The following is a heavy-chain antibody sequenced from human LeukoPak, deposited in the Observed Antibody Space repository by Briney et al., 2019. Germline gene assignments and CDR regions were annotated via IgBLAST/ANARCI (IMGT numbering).Heavy chain of an antibody. V-gene: IGHV4-34*01. CDR3: ARQPADDYGDNFDL. Sequence: SETLSLTCAVYGGSFSGYYWSWIRQPPGKGLEWIGEINHSGSTNYNPSLKSRVTISVDTSKNQFSLKLSSVTAADTAVYYCARQPADDYGDNFDLWGRGTLVTVSS. J-gene: IGHJ2*01. D-gene: IGHD4-17*01. CDR2: INHSGST. CDR1: GGSFSGYY.